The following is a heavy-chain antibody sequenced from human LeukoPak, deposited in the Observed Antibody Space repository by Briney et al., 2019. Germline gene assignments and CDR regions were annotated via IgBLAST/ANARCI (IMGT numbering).Heavy chain of an antibody. V-gene: IGHV1-69*04. D-gene: IGHD5-24*01. CDR1: GGTFSSYA. J-gene: IGHJ4*02. CDR3: ARDRGDGYIWARYFDY. CDR2: IIPIFGIA. Sequence: SVKVSCKASGGTFSSYAISWVRQAPGQGLEWMGRIIPIFGIANYAQKFQGRVTITADKSTSTAYMELSSLRSEDTAVYYCARDRGDGYIWARYFDYWGQGTLVTVSS.